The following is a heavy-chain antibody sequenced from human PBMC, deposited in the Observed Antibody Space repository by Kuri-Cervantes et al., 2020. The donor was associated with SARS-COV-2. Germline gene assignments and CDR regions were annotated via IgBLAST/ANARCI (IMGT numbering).Heavy chain of an antibody. CDR3: ARRRIAAAGDYYYGMDV. D-gene: IGHD6-13*01. CDR1: GYTFAKYW. V-gene: IGHV5-51*01. Sequence: KVSCKGSGYTFAKYWIGWVRQMPRKGLEWMGIIYPGDSETRYSPSFQGQVTISADKSISTAYLQWSSLKASDTAMYYCARRRIAAAGDYYYGMDVWGQGTTVTVYS. CDR2: IYPGDSET. J-gene: IGHJ6*02.